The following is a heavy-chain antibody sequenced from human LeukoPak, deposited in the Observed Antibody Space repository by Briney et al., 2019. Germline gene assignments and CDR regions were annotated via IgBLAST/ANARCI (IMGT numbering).Heavy chain of an antibody. V-gene: IGHV4-31*03. CDR2: IYYSGST. Sequence: PSETLSLTCTVSGGSISSGGYYWSWIRQHPGKGLEWIGYIYYSGSTYYNPSLKSRVTISVDTSKNQFSLKLSSVTAADTAVYYCARFPVYYDSSGYGDAFDIWGQGTMVTVSS. CDR1: GGSISSGGYY. D-gene: IGHD3-22*01. CDR3: ARFPVYYDSSGYGDAFDI. J-gene: IGHJ3*02.